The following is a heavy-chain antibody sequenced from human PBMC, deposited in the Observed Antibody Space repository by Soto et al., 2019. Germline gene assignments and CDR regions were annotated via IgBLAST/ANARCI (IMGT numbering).Heavy chain of an antibody. CDR1: GYSFTSYW. J-gene: IGHJ6*02. D-gene: IGHD6-19*01. CDR3: ARLGIAVEDYYYYGMDV. CDR2: IDPSDSYT. V-gene: IGHV5-10-1*01. Sequence: GESLKISCKGSGYSFTSYWISWVRQMPGKGLEWMGRIDPSDSYTNYSPSFQGHVTISADKSISTAYLQWSSLKASDTAMYYCARLGIAVEDYYYYGMDVWGQGTTVTVSS.